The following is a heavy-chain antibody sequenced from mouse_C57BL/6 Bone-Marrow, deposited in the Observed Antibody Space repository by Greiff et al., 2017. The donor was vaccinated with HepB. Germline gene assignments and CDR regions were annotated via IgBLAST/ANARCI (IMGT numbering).Heavy chain of an antibody. CDR1: GYAFTNYL. CDR3: ARSDYYGSRTYWYFYV. CDR2: INPGSGGT. D-gene: IGHD1-1*01. V-gene: IGHV1-54*01. J-gene: IGHJ1*03. Sequence: QVQLQQSGAELVRPGTSVKVSCKASGYAFTNYLIEWVKQRPGQGLEWIGVINPGSGGTNYNEKFKGKATLTADKSSSTAYMQLSSLTSEDSAVYFCARSDYYGSRTYWYFYVWGTGTTVTVSS.